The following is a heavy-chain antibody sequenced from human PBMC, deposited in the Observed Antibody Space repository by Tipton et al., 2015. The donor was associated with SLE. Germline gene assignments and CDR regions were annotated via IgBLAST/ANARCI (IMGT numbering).Heavy chain of an antibody. Sequence: GLVKPSETLSLTCTVSGYSITSNYDWGWIRQPPGKGLQWIGYIYYSGSTQYNPSLKSRLTMSVDTSKNQFSLKLISVTAADTAVYYCARSLGYLDYLGQGTLVTVSS. V-gene: IGHV4-28*01. J-gene: IGHJ4*02. CDR2: IYYSGST. D-gene: IGHD3-16*01. CDR3: ARSLGYLDY. CDR1: GYSITSNYD.